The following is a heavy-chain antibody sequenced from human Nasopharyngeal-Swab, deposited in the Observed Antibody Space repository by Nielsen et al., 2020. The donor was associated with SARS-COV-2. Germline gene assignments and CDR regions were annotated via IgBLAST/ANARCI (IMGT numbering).Heavy chain of an antibody. V-gene: IGHV4-34*01. CDR3: ARGHLDRLLFLGGHRNWFDP. D-gene: IGHD3-9*01. Sequence: SETLSLTCAVYGGSFSGYYWSWIRQPPGKGLEWIGEINHSGSTNYNPSLKSRVTISVDTSKNQFSLKLSSVTAADTAVYYCARGHLDRLLFLGGHRNWFDPWGQGTLVTVSS. CDR2: INHSGST. J-gene: IGHJ5*02. CDR1: GGSFSGYY.